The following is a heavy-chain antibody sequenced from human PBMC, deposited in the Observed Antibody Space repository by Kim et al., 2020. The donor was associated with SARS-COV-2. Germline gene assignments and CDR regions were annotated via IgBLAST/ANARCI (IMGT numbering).Heavy chain of an antibody. V-gene: IGHV3-23*01. CDR2: ISGSGGST. CDR3: ANPKDLAAAGTVAFDY. CDR1: GFTFSSYA. Sequence: GGSLRLSCAASGFTFSSYAMSWVRQAPGKGLEWVSAISGSGGSTYYADSVKGRFTISRDNSKNTLYLQMNSLRAEDTAVYYCANPKDLAAAGTVAFDYWGQGTLVTVSS. J-gene: IGHJ4*02. D-gene: IGHD6-13*01.